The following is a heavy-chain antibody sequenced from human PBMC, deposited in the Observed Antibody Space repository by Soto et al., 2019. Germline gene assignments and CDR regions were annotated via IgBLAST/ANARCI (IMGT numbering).Heavy chain of an antibody. J-gene: IGHJ6*02. CDR2: IYYSGST. CDR1: GGSISSGDYY. V-gene: IGHV4-30-4*01. Sequence: QVQLQESGPGLVKPSQTLSLTCTVSGGSISSGDYYWSWIRQPPGKGLEWIGYIYYSGSTYYNPSLKSRVTKSVDTSKTQFSLNLSSVTAADTAWDYCARASPVVTDVWGQGTTVTVSS. D-gene: IGHD5-18*01. CDR3: ARASPVVTDV.